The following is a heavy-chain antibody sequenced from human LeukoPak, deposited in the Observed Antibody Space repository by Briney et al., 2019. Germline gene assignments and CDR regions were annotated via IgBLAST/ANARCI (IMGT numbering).Heavy chain of an antibody. V-gene: IGHV1-69*06. CDR3: ARDCASYDILTGYYFEYFDY. CDR1: GGTFSSYA. D-gene: IGHD3-9*01. J-gene: IGHJ4*02. Sequence: SVKVSCKASGGTFSSYAISWVRQAPGQGLEWMGGIIPIFGTANYAQKFQGRVTITADKSTSTAYMELSSLRSEDTAVYYCARDCASYDILTGYYFEYFDYWGQGTLVTVSS. CDR2: IIPIFGTA.